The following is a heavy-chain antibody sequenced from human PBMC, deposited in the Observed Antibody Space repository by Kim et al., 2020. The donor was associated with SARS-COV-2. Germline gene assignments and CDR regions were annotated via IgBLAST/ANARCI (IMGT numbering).Heavy chain of an antibody. CDR1: GGSISSGDYY. CDR2: IYYSGST. CDR3: ARDRSRFDAFDI. Sequence: SETLSLTCTVSGGSISSGDYYWSWIRQPPGKGLEWIGYIYYSGSTYYNPSLKSRVTISVDTSKNQFSLKLSSVTAADTAVYYCARDRSRFDAFDIWGQGTMVTVSS. V-gene: IGHV4-30-4*01. J-gene: IGHJ3*02. D-gene: IGHD3-16*02.